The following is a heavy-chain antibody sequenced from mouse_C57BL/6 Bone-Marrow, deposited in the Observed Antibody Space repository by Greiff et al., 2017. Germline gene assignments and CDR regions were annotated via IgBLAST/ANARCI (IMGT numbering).Heavy chain of an antibody. CDR2: IWSGGST. V-gene: IGHV2-4*01. D-gene: IGHD1-1*01. J-gene: IGHJ1*03. Sequence: QVQLQQSGPGLVQPSQSLSITCTVSGFSLTSYGVHWVRQPPGKGLEWLGVIWSGGSTDYNAAFISRLSISKDNSTSQVFFKMNSLQADDTAIYDCAKRGYYYGRGWYFDVWGTGTTVTVSS. CDR1: GFSLTSYG. CDR3: AKRGYYYGRGWYFDV.